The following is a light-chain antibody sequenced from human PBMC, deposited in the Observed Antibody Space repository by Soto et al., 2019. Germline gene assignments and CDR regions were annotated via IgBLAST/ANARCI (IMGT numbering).Light chain of an antibody. J-gene: IGKJ5*01. CDR1: QSVSSSY. CDR3: QQYGSSPVT. Sequence: EIVLTQSPGTLSLSPGERATLSCRASQSVSSSYLAWYQQKPGQAPRLLIYGASSRATGIPDRFSGSGSGTDFPLTISRLEPEDFAVYFCQQYGSSPVTFGQGTRLEIK. CDR2: GAS. V-gene: IGKV3-20*01.